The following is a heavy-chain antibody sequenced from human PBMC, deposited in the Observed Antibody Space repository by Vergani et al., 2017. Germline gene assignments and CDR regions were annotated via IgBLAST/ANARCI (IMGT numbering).Heavy chain of an antibody. CDR3: AREGVPRCCIVGAPDF. J-gene: IGHJ4*02. CDR2: IKEDGTEK. Sequence: EVLLVESGGGLVQPGGSLRLSCAASGFNVGHYWMSWVRQAPGKGLEWVANIKEDGTEKYYLDSVKGRFTISRDIAENSIYLEMNSLRVEDTAVYYCAREGVPRCCIVGAPDFWGQGTQVTVSS. V-gene: IGHV3-7*01. CDR1: GFNVGHYW. D-gene: IGHD1-26*01.